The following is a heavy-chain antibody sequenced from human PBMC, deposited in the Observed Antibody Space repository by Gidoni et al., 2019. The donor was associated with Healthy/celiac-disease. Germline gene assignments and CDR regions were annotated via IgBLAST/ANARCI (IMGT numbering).Heavy chain of an antibody. J-gene: IGHJ4*02. CDR1: GFTSSSYG. CDR2: ISYDGSNK. CDR3: AKDVRVGVDYGDLGY. V-gene: IGHV3-30*18. D-gene: IGHD4-17*01. Sequence: QVQLVESGGGVVQPGRSLRLSCAASGFTSSSYGMHWVRQAPGKGLEWVAVISYDGSNKYYADSVKGRFTISRDNSKNTLYLQMNSLRAEDTAVYYCAKDVRVGVDYGDLGYWGQGTLVTVSS.